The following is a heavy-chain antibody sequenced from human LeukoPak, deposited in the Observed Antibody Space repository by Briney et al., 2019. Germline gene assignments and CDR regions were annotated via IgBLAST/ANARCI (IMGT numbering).Heavy chain of an antibody. J-gene: IGHJ6*02. V-gene: IGHV3-66*01. Sequence: PGGSLRLSCAASGFTVSGNYMSWVRQAPGKGLEWVSLLYSGGSTYYADSVKGRFSISRDNSKNTLYLQMNSLRAEDTAVYYCASRDKGYYYGTDVWGQGTTVTVSS. D-gene: IGHD5-24*01. CDR3: ASRDKGYYYGTDV. CDR1: GFTVSGNY. CDR2: LYSGGST.